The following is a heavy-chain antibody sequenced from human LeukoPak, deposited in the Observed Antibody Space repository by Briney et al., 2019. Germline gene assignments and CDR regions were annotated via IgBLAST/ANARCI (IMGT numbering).Heavy chain of an antibody. Sequence: PSETQSLTCTVSGGSINGYYWSWIRQPPGKGLEWIGYIYYSGSTNYNPSLKSRVTISVDTSKNQFSLKLSSVTAADTAVYYCASQRTYYDYVWGSSLGTFDYWGLGTLVTVSS. J-gene: IGHJ4*02. V-gene: IGHV4-59*08. CDR2: IYYSGST. D-gene: IGHD3-16*01. CDR3: ASQRTYYDYVWGSSLGTFDY. CDR1: GGSINGYY.